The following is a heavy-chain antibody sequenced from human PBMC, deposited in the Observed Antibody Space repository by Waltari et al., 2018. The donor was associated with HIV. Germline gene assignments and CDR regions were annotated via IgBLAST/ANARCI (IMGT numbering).Heavy chain of an antibody. J-gene: IGHJ4*02. V-gene: IGHV3-15*01. CDR1: GFTFSNAW. CDR3: TTDGWDLGAYFDY. Sequence: EVQLVESGGGLVKPGGSLRLSCAASGFTFSNAWMSWVRQAPGKGLEWVGRIKSKTDGGTTDYAAPVKGRFTISRDDSKNTLYLQMNSLKTEDTAVYYCTTDGWDLGAYFDYWGQGTLVTVSS. D-gene: IGHD1-26*01. CDR2: IKSKTDGGTT.